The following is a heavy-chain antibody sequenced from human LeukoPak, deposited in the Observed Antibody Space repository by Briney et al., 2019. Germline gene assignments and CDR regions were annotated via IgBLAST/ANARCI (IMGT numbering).Heavy chain of an antibody. CDR1: GFTFSSYG. CDR2: ISGSGGST. V-gene: IGHV3-23*01. J-gene: IGHJ5*02. D-gene: IGHD3-10*01. CDR3: AKDSPGGVLEITMVRGVPSWFDP. Sequence: PGGSLRLSCAASGFTFSSYGMSWVRQAPGKGLEWVSAISGSGGSTYYADSVKGRFTISRDNSKNTLYLQMNSLRAEDTAVYYCAKDSPGGVLEITMVRGVPSWFDPWGQGTLVTVSS.